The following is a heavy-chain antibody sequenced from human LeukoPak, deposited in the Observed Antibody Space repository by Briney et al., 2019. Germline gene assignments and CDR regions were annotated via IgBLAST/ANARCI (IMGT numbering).Heavy chain of an antibody. D-gene: IGHD6-6*01. J-gene: IGHJ4*02. CDR3: ATTFYSWSSRCFEY. Sequence: PSETLSLTCTVSGDSISDCYWSFIRQPPGKGLEWIGYIYYSGDTNYNPSLRSRVTMSLDTSNNQFSLNLPSVAAADTAVYYCATTFYSWSSRCFEYWGQGTLVTVSS. CDR2: IYYSGDT. CDR1: GDSISDCY. V-gene: IGHV4-59*01.